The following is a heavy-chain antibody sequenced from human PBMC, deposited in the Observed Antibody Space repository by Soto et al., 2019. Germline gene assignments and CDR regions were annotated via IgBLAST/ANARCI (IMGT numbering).Heavy chain of an antibody. J-gene: IGHJ5*02. V-gene: IGHV3-33*01. CDR2: IWYDGSNK. D-gene: IGHD2-2*01. CDR1: GFTFSSYG. Sequence: GSLRLSCAASGFTFSSYGMHWVRQAPGKGLEWVAVIWYDGSNKYYADSVKGRFTISRDNSKNTLYLQMNSLRAEDTAVYYCARDGFPLSSTNWFDPWGQGTLVTVSS. CDR3: ARDGFPLSSTNWFDP.